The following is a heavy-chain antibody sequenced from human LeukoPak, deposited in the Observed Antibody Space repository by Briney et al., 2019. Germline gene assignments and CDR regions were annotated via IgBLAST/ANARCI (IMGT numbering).Heavy chain of an antibody. CDR2: IKQDGSEK. V-gene: IGHV3-7*01. CDR1: GFTFSSYW. Sequence: GGSLRLSCAASGFTFSSYWMSWVRQAPGKGLEWVANIKQDGSEKYYVDSVKGRFTISRDNAKNSLYLQMNSLRAEDTAVYYCAKGPGPGIAARRLSDYWGQGTLVTVSP. CDR3: AKGPGPGIAARRLSDY. D-gene: IGHD6-6*01. J-gene: IGHJ4*02.